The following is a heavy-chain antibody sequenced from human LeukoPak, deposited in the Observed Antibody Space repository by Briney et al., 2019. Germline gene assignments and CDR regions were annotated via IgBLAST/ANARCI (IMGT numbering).Heavy chain of an antibody. CDR3: AKGLSAAGDYYFDY. Sequence: GGSLRLSCAASGFTFSSYAMSWVRQAPGKGLEWLSTISGSGGSTYYADSVKGRFTISRDNSKSTVYLQMKSLRVEATAVYYCAKGLSAAGDYYFDYWGQGALVTVSS. D-gene: IGHD2-21*01. J-gene: IGHJ4*02. CDR2: ISGSGGST. V-gene: IGHV3-23*01. CDR1: GFTFSSYA.